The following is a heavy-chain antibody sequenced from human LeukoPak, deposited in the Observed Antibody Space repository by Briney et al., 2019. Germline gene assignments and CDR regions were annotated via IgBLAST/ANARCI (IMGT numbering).Heavy chain of an antibody. CDR2: INPGGSHI. V-gene: IGHV5-51*01. Sequence: GESLQISCRGSGYCFTNHWIAWVRRLPGKGLEWMGAINPGGSHIRYSPSFQGQVTISTDKSISTAYLQWSSLKASDTAIYYCARKNPTALRNSWFDPWGQGTLVTVSS. J-gene: IGHJ5*02. D-gene: IGHD5-18*01. CDR1: GYCFTNHW. CDR3: ARKNPTALRNSWFDP.